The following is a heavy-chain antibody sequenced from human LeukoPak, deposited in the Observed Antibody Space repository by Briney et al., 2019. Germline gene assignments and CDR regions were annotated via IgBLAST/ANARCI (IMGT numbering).Heavy chain of an antibody. D-gene: IGHD2-21*01. Sequence: GASVKVSCKASGYTFTGYYMHWVRQAPGQGLEWMGWINPNSGGTNYAQKFQGWVTMTRNTSISTAYMELSSLRSEDTAVYYCARGSEVWGFYSPLDYWGQGTLVTVSS. J-gene: IGHJ4*02. V-gene: IGHV1-2*04. CDR3: ARGSEVWGFYSPLDY. CDR1: GYTFTGYY. CDR2: INPNSGGT.